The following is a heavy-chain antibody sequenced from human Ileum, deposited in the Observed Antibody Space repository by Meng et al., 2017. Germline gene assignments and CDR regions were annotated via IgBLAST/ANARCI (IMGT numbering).Heavy chain of an antibody. V-gene: IGHV4-4*02. CDR1: GGSISTSDW. D-gene: IGHD1-26*01. CDR2: IHHSGST. CDR3: AREWSGSYRHFDY. J-gene: IGHJ4*02. Sequence: QRRGSGPAHVKPSVTLPLPCAVSGGSISTSDWWSWVRQPPGKGLEWIGEIHHSGSTNYNPSLKNRVTISVDKSKNQFSLKLNSVTAADTAVYYCAREWSGSYRHFDYWGQGTLVTVSS.